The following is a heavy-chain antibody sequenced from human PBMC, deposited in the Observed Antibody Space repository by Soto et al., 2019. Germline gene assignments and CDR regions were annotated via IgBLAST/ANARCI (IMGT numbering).Heavy chain of an antibody. Sequence: QVQLQQWGAGLLEPSETLSLTCAVYGGSFSGYYWSWIRQPPGKGLEWIGELNHSGNTNYNPSLKSRVTISVDTSKNQFYLKLSSVTAADTAVYYCASQGLPYFDWAPTPLYYMYVWCKGTTVTVSS. CDR2: LNHSGNT. CDR1: GGSFSGYY. CDR3: ASQGLPYFDWAPTPLYYMYV. D-gene: IGHD3-9*01. J-gene: IGHJ6*03. V-gene: IGHV4-34*01.